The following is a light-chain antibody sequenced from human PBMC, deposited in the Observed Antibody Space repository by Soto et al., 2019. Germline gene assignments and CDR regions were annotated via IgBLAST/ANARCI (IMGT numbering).Light chain of an antibody. CDR3: QQSGSSGYT. J-gene: IGKJ2*01. CDR2: GAS. V-gene: IGKV3-20*01. Sequence: EIVLPQSPGTLSLSPGERATLSCRASQSVSSRYVAWYQQKPGQAPMLLIYGASSMATGIPDRFSGSGSGTDCTLTSSRLAPADFAVYYCQQSGSSGYTFGQGTKLEIK. CDR1: QSVSSRY.